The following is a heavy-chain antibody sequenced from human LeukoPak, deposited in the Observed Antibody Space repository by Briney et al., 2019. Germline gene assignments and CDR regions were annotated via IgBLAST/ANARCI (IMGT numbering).Heavy chain of an antibody. D-gene: IGHD6-25*01. CDR1: GYTFTGYY. V-gene: IGHV1-2*02. J-gene: IGHJ4*02. CDR2: INPDSGGT. CDR3: ARERTPGSGYGVDC. Sequence: GSVKVSCKASGYTFTGYYMHWVRQAPGQGLEWMGWINPDSGGTNYAQKFQGRVTMTRDTSISTAYMELRRLRSDDTAVYYCARERTPGSGYGVDCWGQGTVVTVSS.